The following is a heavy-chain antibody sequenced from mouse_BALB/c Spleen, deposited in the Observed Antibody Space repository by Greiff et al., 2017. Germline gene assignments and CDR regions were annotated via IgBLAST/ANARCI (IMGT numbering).Heavy chain of an antibody. CDR3: ARVRSRAY. D-gene: IGHD2-14*01. Sequence: VKLQESGPGLVAPSQSLSITCTVSGFSLTSYGVHWVRQPPGKGLEWLGVIWAGGSTNYNSALMSRLSISKDNSKSQVFLKMNSLQTDDTAMYYCARVRSRAYWGQGTLVTVSA. V-gene: IGHV2-9*02. J-gene: IGHJ3*01. CDR1: GFSLTSYG. CDR2: IWAGGST.